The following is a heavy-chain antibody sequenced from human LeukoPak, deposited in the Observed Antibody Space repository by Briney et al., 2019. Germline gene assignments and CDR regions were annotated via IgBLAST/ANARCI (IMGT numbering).Heavy chain of an antibody. D-gene: IGHD1-14*01. CDR3: ARGDSTGAFDI. V-gene: IGHV3-21*01. J-gene: IGHJ3*02. CDR2: ISSSSSYI. CDR1: AFTFSIYS. Sequence: GGSLRLSCAASAFTFSIYSINWVRQAPEKGLEWVSSISSSSSYISYADSVKGRFTISRDNAKNSLYLQMNSLRAEDTAVYYCARGDSTGAFDIWGQGTMVTVSS.